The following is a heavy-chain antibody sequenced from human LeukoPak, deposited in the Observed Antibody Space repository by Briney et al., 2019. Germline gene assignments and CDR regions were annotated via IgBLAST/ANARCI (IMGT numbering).Heavy chain of an antibody. J-gene: IGHJ4*02. V-gene: IGHV4-39*07. CDR2: INHSGST. Sequence: SETLSLTCTVSGGSISSGSYYWSWIRQPPGKGLEWIGEINHSGSTNYNPSLKSRVTISVDTSKNQFSLKLSSVTAADTAVYYCASVDTAMVYFDYWGQGTLVTVSS. CDR1: GGSISSGSYY. D-gene: IGHD5-18*01. CDR3: ASVDTAMVYFDY.